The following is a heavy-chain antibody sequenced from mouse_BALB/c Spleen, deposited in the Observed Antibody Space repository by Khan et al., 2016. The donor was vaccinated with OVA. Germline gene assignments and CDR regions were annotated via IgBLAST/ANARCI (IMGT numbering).Heavy chain of an antibody. Sequence: EVELVESGGGLVKPGGSLKLSCAASGFTFSSYTMSWVRQTPEKRLEWVATISSGGTYTYSPDSVKGRFTISRDNAKNTLYLQMNILKSEDTAMYYCTRDGNYTHWYFDVWGAGATVTVSS. CDR1: GFTFSSYT. D-gene: IGHD2-1*01. CDR2: ISSGGTYT. J-gene: IGHJ1*01. CDR3: TRDGNYTHWYFDV. V-gene: IGHV5-6-4*01.